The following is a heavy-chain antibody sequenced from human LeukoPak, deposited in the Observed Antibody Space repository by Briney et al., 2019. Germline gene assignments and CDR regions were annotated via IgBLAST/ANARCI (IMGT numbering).Heavy chain of an antibody. V-gene: IGHV3-30*03. D-gene: IGHD4-17*01. CDR2: ISYDGRTK. J-gene: IGHJ6*02. CDR1: GFTFSNYG. CDR3: ARGGRTTWHGMDV. Sequence: GGSLRLSCAASGFTFSNYGMHWVRQAPGKGLEWVAVISYDGRTKYYEDSVKGRFTISRDNSKNTLYLQMNSLKVEDTAVYYCARGGRTTWHGMDVWGQGTTVTVSS.